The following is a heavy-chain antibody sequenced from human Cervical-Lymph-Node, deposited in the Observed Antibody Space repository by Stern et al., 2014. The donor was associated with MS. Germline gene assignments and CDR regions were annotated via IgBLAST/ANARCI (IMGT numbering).Heavy chain of an antibody. CDR2: ISPILGTA. V-gene: IGHV1-69*01. CDR3: SRGELKEGLVRGMDV. J-gene: IGHJ6*02. D-gene: IGHD1-26*01. CDR1: GGTFSSYA. Sequence: VQLVESGAEVKKPGSSVKVSCKASGGTFSSYAIRWVRQAPGQGLEWMGGISPILGTANHAAKVTGTCPITAAESTHTTYMQVSSLRSEDTAVYYCSRGELKEGLVRGMDVWGQGTTVTVSS.